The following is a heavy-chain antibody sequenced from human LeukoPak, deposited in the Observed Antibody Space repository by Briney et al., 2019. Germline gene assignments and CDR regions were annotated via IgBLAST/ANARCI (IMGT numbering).Heavy chain of an antibody. CDR1: GFTFSSYA. CDR2: LSGSGYST. J-gene: IGHJ4*02. D-gene: IGHD5-24*01. CDR3: ARTEVPSVATIPRGYFDY. Sequence: GGSLRLSCEASGFTFSSYAMSWVRQAPGKGLEWVSALSGSGYSTYYADSVKGRFTISRDKSKSTLYLQMNRLRAEDTAVYYCARTEVPSVATIPRGYFDYWGQGTLVTVSS. V-gene: IGHV3-23*01.